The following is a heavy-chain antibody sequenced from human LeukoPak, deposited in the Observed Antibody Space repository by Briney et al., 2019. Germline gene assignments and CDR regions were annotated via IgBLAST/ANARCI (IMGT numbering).Heavy chain of an antibody. CDR1: GCTFSSYA. D-gene: IGHD4-17*01. V-gene: IGHV1-69*06. J-gene: IGHJ3*02. CDR2: IIRIFGTA. CDR3: AREGGLDYGDYVGAFDI. Sequence: ASVKVSCKASGCTFSSYAISWVRQAPGQGLEWMGGIIRIFGTANYAQKFQGRVTITADKSTSTPYMELSSLRSEDTAVYYCAREGGLDYGDYVGAFDIWGQGTMVTVSS.